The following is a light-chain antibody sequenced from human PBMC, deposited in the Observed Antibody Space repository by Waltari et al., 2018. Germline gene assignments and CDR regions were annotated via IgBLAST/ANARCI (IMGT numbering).Light chain of an antibody. CDR2: DVS. J-gene: IGLJ3*02. CDR1: SSDDVGYNY. CDR3: SSYTSSSTLWV. Sequence: QSALTQPASVSGSPGQSTTISCTGTSSDDVGYNYVSCYQKHPGKAPKLMIYDVSNRPSGVSNRFSGSKSGNTASLTISGLQAEDEADYYCSSYTSSSTLWVFGGGTKLTVL. V-gene: IGLV2-14*03.